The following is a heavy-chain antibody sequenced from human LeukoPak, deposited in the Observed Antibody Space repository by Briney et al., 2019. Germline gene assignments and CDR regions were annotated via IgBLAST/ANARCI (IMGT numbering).Heavy chain of an antibody. J-gene: IGHJ3*02. CDR1: GGSISSSSYY. Sequence: PSETLSLTCTVSGGSISSSSYYWGWIRQPPGKGLEWIGSIYYSGSTYYNPSLKSRVTISVDTSKNQFSLKLSSVTAADTAVYYCARDGDLVGATSGAFDIWGQGTMVTVSS. CDR3: ARDGDLVGATSGAFDI. D-gene: IGHD1-26*01. CDR2: IYYSGST. V-gene: IGHV4-39*07.